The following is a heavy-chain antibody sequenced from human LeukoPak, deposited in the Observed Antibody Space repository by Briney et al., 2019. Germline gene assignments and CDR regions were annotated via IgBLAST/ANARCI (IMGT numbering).Heavy chain of an antibody. CDR1: GFTFSSYS. J-gene: IGHJ6*03. Sequence: GGSLRLSCVASGFTFSSYSMSWVRQAPGKGLEWVSSISSSSSYIYYADSVKGRFTISRDTAKSSLYLQMNSLRAEDTAVYYCARLLTSVDENYYYMDVWGKGTTVTISS. CDR3: ARLLTSVDENYYYMDV. V-gene: IGHV3-21*01. CDR2: ISSSSSYI. D-gene: IGHD5-12*01.